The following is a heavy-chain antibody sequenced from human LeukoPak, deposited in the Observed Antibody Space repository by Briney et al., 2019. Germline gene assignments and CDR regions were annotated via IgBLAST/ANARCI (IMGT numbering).Heavy chain of an antibody. J-gene: IGHJ4*02. D-gene: IGHD2-15*01. CDR1: GFTFSSYW. CDR3: VRGLVGYCSGGAWDGTCFDY. Sequence: GGSLRLSCAASGFTFSSYWMSWVRQAPGKGLEWVAIIKQDGNRKNYVDSVKGRFTISRDNAKNSLYLQMNSLRAEDTAVYYCVRGLVGYCSGGAWDGTCFDYWGQGTLVSVSS. CDR2: IKQDGNRK. V-gene: IGHV3-7*03.